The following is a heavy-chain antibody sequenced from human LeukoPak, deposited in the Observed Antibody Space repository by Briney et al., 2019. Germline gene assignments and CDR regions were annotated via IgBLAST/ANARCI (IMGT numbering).Heavy chain of an antibody. CDR2: INWNGGST. CDR3: ARKVGAGYAFDI. CDR1: GFTFDDYG. J-gene: IGHJ3*02. D-gene: IGHD1-26*01. V-gene: IGHV3-20*04. Sequence: GGSLRLSCAASGFTFDDYGMSWVRQAPGKGLEWVSGINWNGGSTGYADSVKGRFTISRDNAKNSLYLQMNSLRAEDTAVYYCARKVGAGYAFDIWGQGTMVTVSS.